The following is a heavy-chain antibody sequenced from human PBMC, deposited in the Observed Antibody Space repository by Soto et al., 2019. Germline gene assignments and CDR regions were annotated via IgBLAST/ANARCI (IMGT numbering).Heavy chain of an antibody. V-gene: IGHV4-4*02. D-gene: IGHD3-22*01. CDR2: IYHSGST. CDR3: ARGTVDYYDSSGYSYYFDY. J-gene: IGHJ4*02. CDR1: GGSISSSNW. Sequence: QVQLQESGPGLVKPSGTLSLTCAVSGGSISSSNWWSWVRQPPGKGLEWIGEIYHSGSTNYNPSLQSRVTVSVGKSKIQFSLKLSSVTAAYTAVYYCARGTVDYYDSSGYSYYFDYWGQGTLVTVSS.